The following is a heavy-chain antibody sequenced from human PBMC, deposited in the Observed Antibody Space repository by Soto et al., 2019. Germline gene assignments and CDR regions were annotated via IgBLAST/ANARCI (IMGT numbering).Heavy chain of an antibody. Sequence: GESLKISCKGSGYSFTSYWIGWVRQMPGKGLEWMGIIYPGDSDTRYSPSFQGQVTISADKSISTAYLQWSSLKASDTAMYYCARQDSGGTWYYYYGMDVWGQGTTVTVSS. CDR3: ARQDSGGTWYYYYGMDV. J-gene: IGHJ6*02. D-gene: IGHD2-15*01. CDR1: GYSFTSYW. V-gene: IGHV5-51*01. CDR2: IYPGDSDT.